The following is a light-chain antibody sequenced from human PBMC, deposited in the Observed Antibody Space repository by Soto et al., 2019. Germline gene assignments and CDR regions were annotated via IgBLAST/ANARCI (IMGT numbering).Light chain of an antibody. J-gene: IGLJ2*01. CDR1: SSNLGSNT. V-gene: IGLV1-44*01. Sequence: QSVLTQPPSASGTPGQRVTISCSGSSSNLGSNTVNWYQQLPGTAPKLLIYSNNQRPSGVPDRFSGSKSGTSASLAISGLQSEDGADYYCAAWYDRLNGVVFGGGTTLTVL. CDR2: SNN. CDR3: AAWYDRLNGVV.